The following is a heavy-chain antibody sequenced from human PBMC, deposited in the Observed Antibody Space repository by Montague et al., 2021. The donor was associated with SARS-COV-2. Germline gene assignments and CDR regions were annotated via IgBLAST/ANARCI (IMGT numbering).Heavy chain of an antibody. CDR2: IHYSGRT. Sequence: SETLSLTCTVSNASFNDYYWSWVRQSPGKGLEYIGYIHYSGRTNYNPSLRSRVTISVDTSKNQFSLKLMSVTAADTAIYFCARRIVTSYGYFDLWGRGTLVTVSS. CDR1: NASFNDYY. V-gene: IGHV4-59*01. CDR3: ARRIVTSYGYFDL. J-gene: IGHJ2*01. D-gene: IGHD2-15*01.